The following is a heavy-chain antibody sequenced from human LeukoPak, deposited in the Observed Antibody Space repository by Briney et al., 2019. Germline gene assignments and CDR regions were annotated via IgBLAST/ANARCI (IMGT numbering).Heavy chain of an antibody. D-gene: IGHD1-26*01. CDR3: AAIVGATTPPFDY. Sequence: GGSLRLSCAASGFTFSSYAMHWVRQAPGKGLEWVAVISYDGSTKYYADSVKGRFTISRDNSKNTLYLQMNSLRAEDTAVYYSAAIVGATTPPFDYWGQGTLVTVSS. CDR2: ISYDGSTK. CDR1: GFTFSSYA. J-gene: IGHJ4*02. V-gene: IGHV3-30*04.